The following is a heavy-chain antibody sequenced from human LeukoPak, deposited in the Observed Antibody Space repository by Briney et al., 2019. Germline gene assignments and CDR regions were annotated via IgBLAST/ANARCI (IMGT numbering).Heavy chain of an antibody. J-gene: IGHJ3*02. Sequence: SETLSLTCTVSGGSISSYYWSWIRQPPGKGLEWIGYIYYSGSTDNNPSLKGRVTISVDTSKNQFSLKLSSVTAADTAVYYCARHNLGQGPYSYGFSAFDIWGQGTMVTVSS. V-gene: IGHV4-59*08. CDR2: IYYSGST. D-gene: IGHD5-18*01. CDR1: GGSISSYY. CDR3: ARHNLGQGPYSYGFSAFDI.